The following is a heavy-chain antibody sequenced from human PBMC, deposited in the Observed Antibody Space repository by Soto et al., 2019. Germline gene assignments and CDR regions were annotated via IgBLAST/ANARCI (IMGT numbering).Heavy chain of an antibody. Sequence: GGSLRLSCAASGFTFSSYSMNWVRQAPGKGLEWVSYINSIGTTIYYADSVKGRFTISRDNAKNSLYLQMNSLRAEDTAVYYCARDRKSDSSGWYPFDYWGQGTLVTVSS. CDR1: GFTFSSYS. CDR3: ARDRKSDSSGWYPFDY. V-gene: IGHV3-48*01. J-gene: IGHJ4*02. CDR2: INSIGTTI. D-gene: IGHD6-19*01.